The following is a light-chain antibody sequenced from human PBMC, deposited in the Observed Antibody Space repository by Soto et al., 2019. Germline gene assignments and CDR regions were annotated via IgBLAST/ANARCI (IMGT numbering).Light chain of an antibody. V-gene: IGKV1-5*03. J-gene: IGKJ2*01. CDR2: KAS. CDR3: QQYASSSVT. Sequence: DIPMTQSPSSLSASVGDRVTITCRASQSSSDWLAWFQQKPGKAPKLLIQKASNLESGVPSRFSGGGSGTEFTLTISSLQPDDFATYYCQQYASSSVTFGQGTNLEI. CDR1: QSSSDW.